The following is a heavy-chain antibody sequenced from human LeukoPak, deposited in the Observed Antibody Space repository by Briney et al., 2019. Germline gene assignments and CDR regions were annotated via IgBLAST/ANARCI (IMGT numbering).Heavy chain of an antibody. V-gene: IGHV3-73*01. J-gene: IGHJ4*02. CDR3: TTVKTTMV. CDR1: RFPFSGST. CDR2: IRSKTDSFPT. Sequence: QPRGSLHLSCAASRFPFSGSTMHSARPAPGKGLEWVGRIRSKTDSFPTAYAAPVEGRFSISREDSKDTAYLQMNSRKTEDTAVYYGTTVKTTMVWGQGALGTASS. D-gene: IGHD5-18*01.